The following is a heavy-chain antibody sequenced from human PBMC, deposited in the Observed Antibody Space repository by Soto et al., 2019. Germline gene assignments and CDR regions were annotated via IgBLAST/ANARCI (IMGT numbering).Heavy chain of an antibody. D-gene: IGHD3-22*01. CDR3: ATRSRNYYDSSGYYATFDY. CDR1: GYTLTELS. V-gene: IGHV1-24*01. Sequence: ASVKVSCKVSGYTLTELSMHWVRQAPGKGLEWVGGFDPEDGETIYAQKFQGRVTMTEDTSTDTAYMELSSLRSEDTAAYYCATRSRNYYDSSGYYATFDYWGQGTLVTVSS. CDR2: FDPEDGET. J-gene: IGHJ4*02.